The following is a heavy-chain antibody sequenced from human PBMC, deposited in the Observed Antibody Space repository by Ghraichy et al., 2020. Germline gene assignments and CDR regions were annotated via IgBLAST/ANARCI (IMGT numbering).Heavy chain of an antibody. V-gene: IGHV4-39*01. J-gene: IGHJ5*02. D-gene: IGHD4-23*01. CDR1: GGSMASGTYY. CDR3: ARITTVVTPLGWFDP. Sequence: SETLSLTCTVSGGSMASGTYYWGWIRQPPGKGLEWIGSIDDSGSTYHNPSLKGRVTIFVDTSKNQFSLNLSAVTAADTAVYYCARITTVVTPLGWFDPWGQGTLVTVSS. CDR2: IDDSGST.